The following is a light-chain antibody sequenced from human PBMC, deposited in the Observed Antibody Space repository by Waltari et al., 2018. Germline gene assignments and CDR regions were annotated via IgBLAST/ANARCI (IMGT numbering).Light chain of an antibody. CDR3: QKYNSVPLI. CDR2: AAS. V-gene: IGKV1-27*01. J-gene: IGKJ4*01. CDR1: QGISNS. Sequence: DTQMTQSPSSLSASLGDRVTITCRASQGISNSLAWYQQKPGKVPKLLIYAASTLQSVVPSRFRGSGSGTDFTLTISSLQPEDVATYYCQKYNSVPLIFGGGTKVEIK.